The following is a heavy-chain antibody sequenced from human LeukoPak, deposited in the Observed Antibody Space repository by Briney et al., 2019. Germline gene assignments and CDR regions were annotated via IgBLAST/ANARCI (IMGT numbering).Heavy chain of an antibody. CDR1: GFSFSTYV. D-gene: IGHD2-15*01. V-gene: IGHV3-23*01. J-gene: IGHJ3*02. CDR2: ISGSGSRT. CDR3: AKDCQGVVADAFDI. Sequence: PGESLRLSCAASGFSFSTYVMTWVCQTPGKGLEWVSGISGSGSRTNYADAVKGRFIISRDNSKNTLYLQMNSLSVEDTAIYYCAKDCQGVVADAFDIWGQGTMVTVAS.